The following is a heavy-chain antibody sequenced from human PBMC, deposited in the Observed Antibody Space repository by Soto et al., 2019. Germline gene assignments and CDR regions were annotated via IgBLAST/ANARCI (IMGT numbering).Heavy chain of an antibody. V-gene: IGHV1-46*01. J-gene: IGHJ6*02. CDR3: ARGPIPQRITIFGVVNPFMDV. CDR2: INPSGGST. D-gene: IGHD3-3*01. CDR1: GYTFTSYY. Sequence: ASVKVSCKASGYTFTSYYMHWVRQAPGQGLEWMGIINPSGGSTSYAQKFQGRVTMTRDTSTSTVYMELSSLRSEDTAVYYCARGPIPQRITIFGVVNPFMDVWGQGTTVTVSS.